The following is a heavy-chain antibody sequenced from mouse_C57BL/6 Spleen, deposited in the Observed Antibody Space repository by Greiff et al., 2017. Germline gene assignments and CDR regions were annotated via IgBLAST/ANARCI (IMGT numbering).Heavy chain of an antibody. CDR2: INPGSGGT. Sequence: VQLQQSGAELVRPGPSVKVSCKASGYAFTNYLIEWVKQRPGQGLEWIGVINPGSGGTNYNEKFKGKATLTADKSSSTAYMQLSSLTSEDSAVYFCAREDGNPYYFDYWGQGTTLTVSS. D-gene: IGHD2-1*01. CDR1: GYAFTNYL. CDR3: AREDGNPYYFDY. V-gene: IGHV1-54*01. J-gene: IGHJ2*01.